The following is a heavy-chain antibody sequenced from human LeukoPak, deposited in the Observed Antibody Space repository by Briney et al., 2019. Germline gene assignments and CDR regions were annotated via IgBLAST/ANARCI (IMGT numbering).Heavy chain of an antibody. V-gene: IGHV4-39*01. J-gene: IGHJ2*01. Sequence: KPSETLSPTCTVSSGFFSRNGYYWGWIRLPPRKGLEWIGSILYSGTTYNSPSLKSRVTMSVDTSKNQFSLRLNSVTAADTAVYYCARHVGGGYWYFDLWGRGTQVTVSS. CDR3: ARHVGGGYWYFDL. D-gene: IGHD2-15*01. CDR1: SGFFSRNGYY. CDR2: ILYSGTT.